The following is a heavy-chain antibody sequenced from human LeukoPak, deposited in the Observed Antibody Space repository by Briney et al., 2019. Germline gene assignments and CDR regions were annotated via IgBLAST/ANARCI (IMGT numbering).Heavy chain of an antibody. V-gene: IGHV3-21*01. D-gene: IGHD6-19*01. J-gene: IGHJ5*02. Sequence: GGSLRLSCAASGLTFSSYSMNWVRQAPGKGLEWVSSISSSSSYIYYADSVKGRFTISRDNAKNSLYLQMNSLRAEDTAVYYCARDRASGIAVAGTFWFDPWGQGTLVTVSS. CDR1: GLTFSSYS. CDR2: ISSSSSYI. CDR3: ARDRASGIAVAGTFWFDP.